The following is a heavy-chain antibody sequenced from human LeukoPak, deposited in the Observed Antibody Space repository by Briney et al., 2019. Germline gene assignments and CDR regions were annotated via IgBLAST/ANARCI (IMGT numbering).Heavy chain of an antibody. J-gene: IGHJ4*02. V-gene: IGHV1-2*02. Sequence: ASVKVSCKASGYTFTGYDTHWVRQAPGQGLEWMGWINPNSGGTNYAQKFQGRVTMTRDTSINTAYMELSRLRSDDTAVYYCATYSGSYSSDFDYWGQGTLVTVSS. CDR1: GYTFTGYD. CDR3: ATYSGSYSSDFDY. CDR2: INPNSGGT. D-gene: IGHD1-26*01.